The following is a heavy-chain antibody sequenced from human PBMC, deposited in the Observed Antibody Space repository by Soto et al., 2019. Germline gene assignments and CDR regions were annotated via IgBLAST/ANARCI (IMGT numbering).Heavy chain of an antibody. J-gene: IGHJ5*02. CDR2: ISSSTSYI. CDR3: ARGYTGYCSGGTCYWFDP. V-gene: IGHV3-21*01. Sequence: EVQLVESGGGLVKPGGSLRLSCAASGFSFSSYSMNWVRQAPGKGLEWVSSISSSTSYINYADSVKGRFTISRDNAKKSLDRQMNSLRAEDTAGYYCARGYTGYCSGGTCYWFDPWGQGTLVTVSS. CDR1: GFSFSSYS. D-gene: IGHD2-15*01.